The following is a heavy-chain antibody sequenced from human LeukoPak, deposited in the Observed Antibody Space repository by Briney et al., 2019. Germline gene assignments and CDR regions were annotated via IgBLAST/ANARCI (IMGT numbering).Heavy chain of an antibody. CDR3: ARDLVTVTKGFDI. CDR1: GGSFSGYY. Sequence: SETQSLTCAVYGGSFSGYYWSWIRQPPGKGLEWIGEINHSGSTNYNPSLKSRVTISVDTSKNQFSLKLSSVTAADTAVYYCARDLVTVTKGFDIWGQGTMVSVSS. J-gene: IGHJ3*02. D-gene: IGHD4-17*01. V-gene: IGHV4-34*01. CDR2: INHSGST.